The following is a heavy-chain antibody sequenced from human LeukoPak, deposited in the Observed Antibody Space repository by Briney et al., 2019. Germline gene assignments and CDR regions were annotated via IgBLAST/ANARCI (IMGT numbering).Heavy chain of an antibody. V-gene: IGHV3-53*05. D-gene: IGHD5-18*01. Sequence: GGSLRLACTVSGFPVSINSMSWVRQAPGKGLEWVSFIYSGGNTHYSDSVKGRFTISRDNSKNTLYLQMGSLRAEDMAVYYCARSGYSYGYFDYWGQGTLVTVSS. J-gene: IGHJ4*02. CDR3: ARSGYSYGYFDY. CDR1: GFPVSINS. CDR2: IYSGGNT.